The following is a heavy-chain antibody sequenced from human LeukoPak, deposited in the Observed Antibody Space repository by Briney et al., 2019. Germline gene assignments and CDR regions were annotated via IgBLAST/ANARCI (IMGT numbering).Heavy chain of an antibody. CDR2: ISASGGST. J-gene: IGHJ4*02. CDR3: ARGRGSGGPYYFDY. V-gene: IGHV3-23*01. D-gene: IGHD2-15*01. Sequence: GGSLRLSCAASGFTFSSYAMSWVRQAPGKGLEWVSAISASGGSTYYADSVKGRFIISRDNSKNTLYLQMNSLRAEDTAVYYCARGRGSGGPYYFDYWGQGTLVTVSS. CDR1: GFTFSSYA.